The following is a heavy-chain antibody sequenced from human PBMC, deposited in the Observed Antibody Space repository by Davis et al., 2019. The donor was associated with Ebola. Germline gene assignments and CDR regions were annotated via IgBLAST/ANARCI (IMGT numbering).Heavy chain of an antibody. J-gene: IGHJ3*02. CDR3: ARDQGAIAARPSAFDM. Sequence: PGGSLRPSCPASGSTFTTISMNWVRQAQGTRLEWVSSLSSSSSYIYYADSVKGRFTISRDNAKNSLYLQMNSLRDEDKAVYYCARDQGAIAARPSAFDMWGQGRMVSVSS. CDR1: GSTFTTIS. D-gene: IGHD6-6*01. V-gene: IGHV3-21*01. CDR2: LSSSSSYI.